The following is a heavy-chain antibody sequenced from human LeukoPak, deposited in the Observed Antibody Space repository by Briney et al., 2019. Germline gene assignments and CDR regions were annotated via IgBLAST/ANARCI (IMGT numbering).Heavy chain of an antibody. CDR1: GGSISTYY. J-gene: IGHJ4*02. V-gene: IGHV4-39*01. Sequence: SETLSLTCTVSGGSISTYYWSWIRQPPGKGLEWIGSIYYSGSTYYNPSLRSRVTISVDTSKNQFSLKLSSVTAADTAVYYCARRMATEIDYWGQGTLVTVSS. CDR3: ARRMATEIDY. D-gene: IGHD5-24*01. CDR2: IYYSGST.